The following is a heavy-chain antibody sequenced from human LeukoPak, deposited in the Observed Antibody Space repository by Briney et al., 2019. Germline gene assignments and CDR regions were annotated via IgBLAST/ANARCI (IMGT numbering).Heavy chain of an antibody. CDR3: AKDQYIYGSSPFDY. D-gene: IGHD3-10*01. J-gene: IGHJ4*02. Sequence: GGSLRLSCAASGFTFSSYAMSWVRQAPGKRLEWVSSFSGGAGKTYYADSVKGRFTISRDNSQNTVYLQMSSLRAEDTAVYYCAKDQYIYGSSPFDYWGQGNLVTVSS. V-gene: IGHV3-23*01. CDR2: FSGGAGKT. CDR1: GFTFSSYA.